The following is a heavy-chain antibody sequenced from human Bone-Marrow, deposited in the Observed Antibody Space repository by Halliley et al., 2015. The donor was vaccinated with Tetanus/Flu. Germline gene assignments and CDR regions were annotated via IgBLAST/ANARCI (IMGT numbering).Heavy chain of an antibody. CDR1: GGSINKYY. CDR2: IYYSGAT. D-gene: IGHD2-2*01. CDR3: ARTADGSTTHVVPGWFDP. V-gene: IGHV4-59*01. Sequence: TLSLTCTVSGGSINKYYWSWIRQPPGKGLEWIGYIYYSGATNYNPSLKSRVTISLDKSQNQVSLRLSSVTAADTAVYYCARTADGSTTHVVPGWFDPWGQGTLGTVSS. J-gene: IGHJ5*02.